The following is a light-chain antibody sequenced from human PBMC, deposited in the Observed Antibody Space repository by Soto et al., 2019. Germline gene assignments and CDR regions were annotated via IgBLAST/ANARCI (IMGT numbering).Light chain of an antibody. CDR3: QQYDSYPWT. Sequence: EIVMTQSPATLSVSPGERATLSCRASQSVSSNLAWYQQKPGQAPRLLIYDASTRATGIPARFSGSGSGTDFTLTISSLEPEDFATYYCQQYDSYPWTFGQGTKVDIK. CDR1: QSVSSN. V-gene: IGKV3D-15*01. CDR2: DAS. J-gene: IGKJ1*01.